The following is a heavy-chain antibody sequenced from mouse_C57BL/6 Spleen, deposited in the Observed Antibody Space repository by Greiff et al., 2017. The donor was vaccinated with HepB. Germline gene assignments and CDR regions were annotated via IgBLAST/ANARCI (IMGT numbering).Heavy chain of an antibody. J-gene: IGHJ2*01. CDR2: IKPNNGGT. CDR1: GYTFTDYN. V-gene: IGHV1-22*01. D-gene: IGHD1-1*01. CDR3: AGGYGSTLYFDY. Sequence: VQLQQSGPELVKPGASVKMSCKASGYTFTDYNMHWVKQSHGKSLEWIGYIKPNNGGTSYNQKFKGKATLTVNKSSSTAYMELRSLTSEDAAVYYCAGGYGSTLYFDYWGQGTTLTVSS.